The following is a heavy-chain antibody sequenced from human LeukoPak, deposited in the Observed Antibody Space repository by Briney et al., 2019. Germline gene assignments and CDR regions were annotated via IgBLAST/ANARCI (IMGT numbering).Heavy chain of an antibody. CDR3: ARDEAAAGRHNYGMDV. D-gene: IGHD6-13*01. V-gene: IGHV1-2*02. CDR1: GYTFTGYY. J-gene: IGHJ6*02. Sequence: ASVKVSCKASGYTFTGYYMHWVRQAPGQGLEWMGWINPNSGGTNYAQKFQGRVTMTRDTSISTAYMELSRLRSDDTAVYYCARDEAAAGRHNYGMDVWGQGTPVTVSS. CDR2: INPNSGGT.